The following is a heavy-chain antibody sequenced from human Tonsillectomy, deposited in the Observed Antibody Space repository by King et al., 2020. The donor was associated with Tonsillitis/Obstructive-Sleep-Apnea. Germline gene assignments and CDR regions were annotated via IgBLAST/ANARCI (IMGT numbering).Heavy chain of an antibody. J-gene: IGHJ6*02. D-gene: IGHD3-3*01. V-gene: IGHV4-39*01. Sequence: QLPESGPGLVKPSETLSLTCTVSGGSISSSLYYWGWIRQPPGKGLEWIGSIYYGGSTYYNPSLKSRVTISVDTSKNQFSLRLSSVTAADTAVYYCARQELRREWFALDGMDVWGQGTTVTVSS. CDR2: IYYGGST. CDR3: ARQELRREWFALDGMDV. CDR1: GGSISSSLYY.